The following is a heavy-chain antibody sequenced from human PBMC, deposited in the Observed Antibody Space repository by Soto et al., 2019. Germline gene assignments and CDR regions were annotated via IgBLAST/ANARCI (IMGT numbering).Heavy chain of an antibody. Sequence: EVQLVQSGAEVKKPGESLKISCKGSGYSFTTYWIVWVRQMPGKGLEWMGYIYSGDSQTRYSPSLQGQVTMSADKSTSTAYLQWSSLKASDTAMYYCARRSYCDGDCTRRPYDYYGMDVCGQGTTVTVSS. J-gene: IGHJ6*02. CDR1: GYSFTTYW. CDR3: ARRSYCDGDCTRRPYDYYGMDV. V-gene: IGHV5-51*01. D-gene: IGHD2-21*02. CDR2: IYSGDSQT.